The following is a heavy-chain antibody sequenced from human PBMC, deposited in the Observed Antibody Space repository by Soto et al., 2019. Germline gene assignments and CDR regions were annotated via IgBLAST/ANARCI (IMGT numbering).Heavy chain of an antibody. CDR3: AKGPDFWSGYQDY. CDR2: ISGSGGST. J-gene: IGHJ4*02. Sequence: PGGSLRLSCAASGFTFSNYAMSWVRQAPGRGLEWVSTISGSGGSTYYADSVKGRFTISRDNSKNTLYLQMNSLRAEDTAVYYCAKGPDFWSGYQDYWGQGTPVTVSS. D-gene: IGHD3-3*01. CDR1: GFTFSNYA. V-gene: IGHV3-23*01.